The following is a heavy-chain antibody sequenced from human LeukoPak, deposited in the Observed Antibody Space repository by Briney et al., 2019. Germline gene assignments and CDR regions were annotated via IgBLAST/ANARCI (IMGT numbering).Heavy chain of an antibody. CDR3: ARGLMYPVVVAATPLYNGMDV. V-gene: IGHV1-18*01. Sequence: ASVKVSCKASGYTFTSYAIRWVRQAPGQGLEWMGWINAYNGNTNYAQKLQGRVTMTTDTSTSTAYMELRSLRSDDTAVYYCARGLMYPVVVAATPLYNGMDVWGQGTTVTVSS. D-gene: IGHD2-15*01. CDR1: GYTFTSYA. CDR2: INAYNGNT. J-gene: IGHJ6*02.